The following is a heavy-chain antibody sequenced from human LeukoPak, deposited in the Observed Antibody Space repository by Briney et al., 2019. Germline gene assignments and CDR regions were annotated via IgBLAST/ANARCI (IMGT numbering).Heavy chain of an antibody. CDR3: AREGPIAAAGLPDKSGVFDY. CDR1: GGSISSYY. D-gene: IGHD6-13*01. CDR2: IYTSGST. Sequence: PSETLSLTCTVSGGSISSYYWSWIRQPAGKGLEWIGRIYTSGSTNYNPSLKSRVTMSVDTSKNQFSLKLSSVTAADTAVYYCAREGPIAAAGLPDKSGVFDYWGQGTLVTFSS. V-gene: IGHV4-4*07. J-gene: IGHJ4*02.